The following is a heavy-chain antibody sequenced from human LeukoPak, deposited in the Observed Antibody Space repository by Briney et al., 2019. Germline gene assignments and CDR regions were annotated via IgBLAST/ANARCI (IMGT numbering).Heavy chain of an antibody. CDR1: GGSISSYY. J-gene: IGHJ6*03. D-gene: IGHD4-11*01. Sequence: SETLSLTCTVSGGSISSYYWSWIRQPPGKGLEWIGYIYYSGSTNYNPSLKSRVTISVDTSKNQFSLKLSSVTAADTAVYYCARDTVTTYYHYMDVRGKGTTVTVSS. CDR2: IYYSGST. CDR3: ARDTVTTYYHYMDV. V-gene: IGHV4-59*01.